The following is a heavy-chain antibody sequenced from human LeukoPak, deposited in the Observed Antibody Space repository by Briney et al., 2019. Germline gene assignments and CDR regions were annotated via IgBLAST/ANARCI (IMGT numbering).Heavy chain of an antibody. CDR2: ISYSGNT. V-gene: IGHV4-39*01. Sequence: SETLSLTCTVSGGSIISSDYHWGWVRQPPGTGLEWIGTISYSGNTDYNPSLRSRVTISVDTSHNQFSLRLGSVTAADTAVYHCARHCCSGPAKRVFDIWGQGTMVTVSS. J-gene: IGHJ3*02. D-gene: IGHD2-15*01. CDR1: GGSIISSDYH. CDR3: ARHCCSGPAKRVFDI.